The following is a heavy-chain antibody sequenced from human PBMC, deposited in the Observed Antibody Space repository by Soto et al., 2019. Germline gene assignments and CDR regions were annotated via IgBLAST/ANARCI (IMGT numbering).Heavy chain of an antibody. Sequence: PPETLSLTCTVSGGSISSYYWRWIRQLPGNGLEWIGYIYYSGSPNYNPSLKTRVTIPVDTSKTQFSLKLSSVTPAARPVYYWRSGLPYSSSGFWGQGTLVTGSS. D-gene: IGHD6-6*01. CDR3: RSGLPYSSSGF. CDR2: IYYSGSP. V-gene: IGHV4-59*01. CDR1: GGSISSYY. J-gene: IGHJ4*01.